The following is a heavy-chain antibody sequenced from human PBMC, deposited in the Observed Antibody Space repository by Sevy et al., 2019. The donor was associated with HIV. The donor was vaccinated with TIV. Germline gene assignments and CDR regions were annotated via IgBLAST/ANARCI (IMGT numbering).Heavy chain of an antibody. V-gene: IGHV3-7*03. CDR2: IKQDGSEK. D-gene: IGHD3-10*01. CDR1: GFTFSSYR. J-gene: IGHJ4*02. Sequence: GGSLRLSCAASGFTFSSYRMSWVRQAPGKGLEWVANIKQDGSEKYYVDSVKGRFTISRDNAKNSLYLQMNSLRAEDTAVYYCARDFYSYGLEYWGQGTLVTVSS. CDR3: ARDFYSYGLEY.